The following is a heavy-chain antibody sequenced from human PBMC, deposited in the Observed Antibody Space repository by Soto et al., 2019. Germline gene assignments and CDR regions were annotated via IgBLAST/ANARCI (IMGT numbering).Heavy chain of an antibody. CDR1: GYTFSNYY. V-gene: IGHV1-46*01. Sequence: QVQLVQSGAEVKNPGASVKVPCKASGYTFSNYYMHWVRQAPGQGLEWMGGINPNGDTTYYAQKFLGRLTVTRDTSTSTVYMELSSLRSDDTAVYYCAREGATAAKMFDYWGQGTLVTVSS. CDR2: INPNGDTT. D-gene: IGHD2-2*01. J-gene: IGHJ4*02. CDR3: AREGATAAKMFDY.